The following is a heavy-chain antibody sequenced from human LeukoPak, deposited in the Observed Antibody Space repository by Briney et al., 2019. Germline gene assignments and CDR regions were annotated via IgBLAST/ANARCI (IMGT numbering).Heavy chain of an antibody. CDR3: ARDNLYDFWSGSNNWFDP. CDR2: INHSGST. D-gene: IGHD3-3*01. J-gene: IGHJ5*02. Sequence: SETLSLTCAVYGGSFSGYYCSWIRQPPGKGLEWIGEINHSGSTNYNPSLKSRVTISVDTSKNQFSLKLSSVTAADTAVYYCARDNLYDFWSGSNNWFDPWGQGTLVTVSS. CDR1: GGSFSGYY. V-gene: IGHV4-34*01.